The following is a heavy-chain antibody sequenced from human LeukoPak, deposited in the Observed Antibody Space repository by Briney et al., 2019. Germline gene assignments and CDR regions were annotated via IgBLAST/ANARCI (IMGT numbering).Heavy chain of an antibody. D-gene: IGHD3-22*01. Sequence: SETLSLTCAVYGGSFSGYYWSWIRQPPGKGLEWIGEINHSGSTNYNPSLKSRVTISVDTSKNQFSLKLSSVTAADTAVYYCAIGPMVDYYDGSGYYYFDSWGQGTLVTVSS. J-gene: IGHJ4*02. V-gene: IGHV4-34*01. CDR1: GGSFSGYY. CDR2: INHSGST. CDR3: AIGPMVDYYDGSGYYYFDS.